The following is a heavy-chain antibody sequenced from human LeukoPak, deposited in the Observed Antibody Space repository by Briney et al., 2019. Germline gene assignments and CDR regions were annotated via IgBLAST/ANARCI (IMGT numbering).Heavy chain of an antibody. CDR3: ARVLIGSSWPNNWFDP. V-gene: IGHV1-69*05. CDR2: INPIFGTA. J-gene: IGHJ5*02. Sequence: SVKVSCKASGGTFSSYAISWVRQAPGQGLEWMARINPIFGTANYAQKFQGRVTITTDESTSTAYMELSSLRSEDTAVYYCARVLIGSSWPNNWFDPWGQGTLVTVSS. CDR1: GGTFSSYA. D-gene: IGHD6-13*01.